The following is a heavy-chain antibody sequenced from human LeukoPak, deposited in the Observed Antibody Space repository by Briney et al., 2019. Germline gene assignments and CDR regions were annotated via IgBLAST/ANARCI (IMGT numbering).Heavy chain of an antibody. V-gene: IGHV3-48*01. Sequence: GGSLRLSCAASGFTFSSYSMNWVRQAPGKGLEWVSYISSSSSTIYYADSVKGRFTISRNNAKNSLYLQMNSLRAEDTAVYYCASSDYDFWSGYPNWFDPWGQGTLVTVSS. CDR1: GFTFSSYS. CDR2: ISSSSSTI. CDR3: ASSDYDFWSGYPNWFDP. J-gene: IGHJ5*02. D-gene: IGHD3-3*01.